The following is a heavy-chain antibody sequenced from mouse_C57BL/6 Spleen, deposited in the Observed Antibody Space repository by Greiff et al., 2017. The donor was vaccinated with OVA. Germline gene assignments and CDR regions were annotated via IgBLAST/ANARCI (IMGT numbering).Heavy chain of an antibody. CDR2: ISSGSSTI. D-gene: IGHD1-1*01. J-gene: IGHJ2*01. V-gene: IGHV5-17*01. CDR1: GFTFSDYG. CDR3: ARRGYYYGRSYRYYFDY. Sequence: EVKLMESGGGLVKPGGSLKLSCAASGFTFSDYGMHWVRQAPEKGLAWVAYISSGSSTIYYADTVKGRFTISRDNAKNTLFLQMTSLRSEDTAMYYCARRGYYYGRSYRYYFDYWGQGTTLTVSS.